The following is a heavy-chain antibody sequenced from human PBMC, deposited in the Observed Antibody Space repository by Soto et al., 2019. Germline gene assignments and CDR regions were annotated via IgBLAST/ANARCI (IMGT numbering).Heavy chain of an antibody. CDR3: AKEDYSNYAYYYYYGMDV. D-gene: IGHD4-4*01. J-gene: IGHJ6*02. V-gene: IGHV3-7*01. Sequence: GGSLRLSCAASGFTFSSYWMSWVRQAPGKGLEWVANIKQDGSEKYYVDSVKGRFTISRDNAKNSLYLQMNSLRDEDTAVYYCAKEDYSNYAYYYYYGMDVWGQGTTVTVSS. CDR2: IKQDGSEK. CDR1: GFTFSSYW.